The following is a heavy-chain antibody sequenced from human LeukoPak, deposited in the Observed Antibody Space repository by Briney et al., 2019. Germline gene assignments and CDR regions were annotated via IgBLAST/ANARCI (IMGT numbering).Heavy chain of an antibody. CDR2: FDPEDGET. J-gene: IGHJ4*02. CDR3: ATQTAYSSSWYNFDY. V-gene: IGHV1-24*01. D-gene: IGHD6-13*01. CDR1: GFTFSSYG. Sequence: GGSLRLSCAASGFTFSSYGMHWVRQAPGKGLEWMGGFDPEDGETIYAQKFQGRVTMTEDTSTDTAYMELSSLRSEDTAVYYCATQTAYSSSWYNFDYWGQGTLVTVSS.